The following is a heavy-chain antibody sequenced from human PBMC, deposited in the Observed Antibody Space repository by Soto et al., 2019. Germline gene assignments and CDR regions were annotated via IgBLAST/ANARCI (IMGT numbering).Heavy chain of an antibody. CDR1: GFTFSSYG. Sequence: QVQLVESGGGVVQPGRSLRLSCAASGFTFSSYGMHWVRQAPGKGLEWVAGIWYDGSNKYYADSVKGRFTLSRDNSKNTLYLQMNSLRAEDTAVYYCARGSYYIDSWGQGTLVTVSS. J-gene: IGHJ4*02. D-gene: IGHD3-10*01. V-gene: IGHV3-33*01. CDR3: ARGSYYIDS. CDR2: IWYDGSNK.